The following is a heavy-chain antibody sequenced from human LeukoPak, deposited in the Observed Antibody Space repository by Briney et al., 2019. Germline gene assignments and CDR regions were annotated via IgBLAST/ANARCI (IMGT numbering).Heavy chain of an antibody. CDR2: IYYSGST. CDR1: GGSISSGGYY. Sequence: SQTLSLTCTVSGGSISSGGYYWSWIRQHPGRGLEWIGYIYYSGSTYYNPSLKSRVTISVDTSKNQFSLKLSSVTAADTAVYYCARDGGLYYYGSGSHAFDIWGQGTMVTVSS. CDR3: ARDGGLYYYGSGSHAFDI. D-gene: IGHD3-10*01. V-gene: IGHV4-31*03. J-gene: IGHJ3*02.